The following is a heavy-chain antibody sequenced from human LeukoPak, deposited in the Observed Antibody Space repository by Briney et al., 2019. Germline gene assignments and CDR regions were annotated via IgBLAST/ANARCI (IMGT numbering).Heavy chain of an antibody. CDR2: IKQDGSEK. Sequence: QPGGSLRLSCAASGFIFSSHWMICVRQAPGKGLEWVANIKQDGSEKYYVDSVKGRFTISRDNAKNSLYLQMNSLRAEDTAVYYCARDHPPSHYYFWSSALGAFDPWGQGTLVTVSS. CDR1: GFIFSSHW. D-gene: IGHD3-3*01. CDR3: ARDHPPSHYYFWSSALGAFDP. J-gene: IGHJ5*02. V-gene: IGHV3-7*05.